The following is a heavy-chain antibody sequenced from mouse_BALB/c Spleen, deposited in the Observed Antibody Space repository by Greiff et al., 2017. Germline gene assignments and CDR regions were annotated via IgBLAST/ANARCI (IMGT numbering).Heavy chain of an antibody. CDR2: ISSGSSTI. J-gene: IGHJ2*01. Sequence: EVQLVESGGGLVQPGGSRKLSCAASGFTFSSFGMHWVRQAPEKGLEWVAYISSGSSTIYYADTVKGRFTISRDNPKNTLFLQMTSLRSEDTAMYYCARDYGSHGYFDYWGQGTTLTVSS. D-gene: IGHD1-1*01. CDR1: GFTFSSFG. V-gene: IGHV5-17*02. CDR3: ARDYGSHGYFDY.